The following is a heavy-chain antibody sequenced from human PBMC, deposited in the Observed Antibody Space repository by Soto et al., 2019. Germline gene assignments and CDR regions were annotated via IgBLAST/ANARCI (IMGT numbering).Heavy chain of an antibody. Sequence: PGGSLRLSCAASGFTFSTYGMHWVRQAPGKGLEWVAVISYDGSNKYYADSVKGRFTISRDNSKNTLYLQMNSLRAEDTALYYCAKDWYYYDSSGHLAWFDPLGQGTLVTVSS. D-gene: IGHD3-22*01. CDR2: ISYDGSNK. V-gene: IGHV3-30*18. J-gene: IGHJ5*02. CDR3: AKDWYYYDSSGHLAWFDP. CDR1: GFTFSTYG.